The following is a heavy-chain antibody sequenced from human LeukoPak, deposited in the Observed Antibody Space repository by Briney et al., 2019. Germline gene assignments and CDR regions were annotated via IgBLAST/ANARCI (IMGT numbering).Heavy chain of an antibody. CDR1: GFTVSSNY. V-gene: IGHV3-66*01. CDR2: IYSGGST. Sequence: GGSLRLSCAASGFTVSSNYMSWVRQAPGKGLEWVSVIYSGGSTYYADSVKGRFTISRDNSKNTLYLQMDSLRAEDTAVYYCAREAGYYDILTGYYKGYFDYWGQGTLVTVSS. D-gene: IGHD3-9*01. J-gene: IGHJ4*02. CDR3: AREAGYYDILTGYYKGYFDY.